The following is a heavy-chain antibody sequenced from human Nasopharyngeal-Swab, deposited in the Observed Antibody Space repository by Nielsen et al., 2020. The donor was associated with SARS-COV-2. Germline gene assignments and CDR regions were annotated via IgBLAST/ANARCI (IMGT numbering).Heavy chain of an antibody. CDR2: ISGSGGST. V-gene: IGHV3-23*01. Sequence: GESLKISCAASGFTFSSYAMSWVRQAPGKGLEWVSAISGSGGSTYYADSVKGRFTISRDNSKNTLYLQMNSLRAEDTAVYYCAKYYGDYPYYHYYMDVWGKGTTVTVSS. CDR3: AKYYGDYPYYHYYMDV. CDR1: GFTFSSYA. J-gene: IGHJ6*03. D-gene: IGHD4-17*01.